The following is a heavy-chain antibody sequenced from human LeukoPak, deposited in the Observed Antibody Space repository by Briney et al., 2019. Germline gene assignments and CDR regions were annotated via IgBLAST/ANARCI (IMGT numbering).Heavy chain of an antibody. D-gene: IGHD1-20*01. Sequence: SETLSLTCTVSADSISTYYWNWIRLAPGPGLEWIGNLSTSGDTDYNPSLKSRVTISMDTSKNQVSLKLSSVTAADTAVYFCACAPNWSFFDYWGQGILVTVSS. CDR2: LSTSGDT. CDR3: ACAPNWSFFDY. J-gene: IGHJ4*02. CDR1: ADSISTYY. V-gene: IGHV4-4*09.